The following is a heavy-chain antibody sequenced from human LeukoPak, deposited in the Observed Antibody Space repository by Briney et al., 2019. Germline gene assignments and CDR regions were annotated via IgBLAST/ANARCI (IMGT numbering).Heavy chain of an antibody. CDR1: GGSIISSSYY. Sequence: SETLSLPCTVSGGSIISSSYYWGWIRHPPGQGLEWIGSISYSGSTYYNPSLKSRVTISVVTSKLQFSLMFGSVTAADTAVFSCAIQEGRDGYPRGAFDIWGEGTTVTVSS. CDR2: ISYSGST. V-gene: IGHV4-39*01. D-gene: IGHD5-24*01. CDR3: AIQEGRDGYPRGAFDI. J-gene: IGHJ3*02.